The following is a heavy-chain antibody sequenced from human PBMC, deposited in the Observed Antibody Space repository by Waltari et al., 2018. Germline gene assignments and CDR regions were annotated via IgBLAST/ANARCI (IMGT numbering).Heavy chain of an antibody. Sequence: QVQLQESGPGLVKPSETLSLTCTVAGGSISSYYWSWIRQPPGKGLEWIGYIYYSGSTNYNPSLKSRVTISVDTSKNQFSLKLSSVTAADTAVYYCASEEGYSRPFDYWGQGTLVTVSS. J-gene: IGHJ4*02. CDR1: GGSISSYY. D-gene: IGHD3-22*01. CDR2: IYYSGST. V-gene: IGHV4-59*01. CDR3: ASEEGYSRPFDY.